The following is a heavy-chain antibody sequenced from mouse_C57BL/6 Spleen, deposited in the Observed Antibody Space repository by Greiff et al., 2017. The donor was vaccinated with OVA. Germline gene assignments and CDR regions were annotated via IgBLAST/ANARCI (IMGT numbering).Heavy chain of an antibody. Sequence: EVQLVESGGGLVQPKGSLKLSCAASGFTFNTYAMHWVRQAPGKGLEWVARIRSKSSNYATYYADSVKDRFTISRDDSQSMLYLQMNNLKTEDTAMYYCVRKDDYGEFAYWGQGTLVTVSA. CDR3: VRKDDYGEFAY. J-gene: IGHJ3*01. V-gene: IGHV10-3*01. CDR2: IRSKSSNYAT. CDR1: GFTFNTYA. D-gene: IGHD2-4*01.